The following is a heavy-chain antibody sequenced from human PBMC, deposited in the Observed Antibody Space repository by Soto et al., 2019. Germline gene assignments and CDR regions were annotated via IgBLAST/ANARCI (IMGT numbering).Heavy chain of an antibody. CDR1: GFTFSSYA. V-gene: IGHV3-23*01. Sequence: EVQRLESGGGLVQPGGSLRLSCAASGFTFSSYAMSWVRQAPGKGLEWVSAISGSGGSTYYADSVKGRLTSARDNYKNTLYLPMNSLRAEDTAVYYCANPPGIVVVSGDVWGKGTTVTVSS. CDR2: ISGSGGST. D-gene: IGHD2-2*01. CDR3: ANPPGIVVVSGDV. J-gene: IGHJ6*04.